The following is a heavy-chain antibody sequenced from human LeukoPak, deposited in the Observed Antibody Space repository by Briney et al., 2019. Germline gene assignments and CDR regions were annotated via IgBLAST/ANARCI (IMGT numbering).Heavy chain of an antibody. V-gene: IGHV4-34*01. CDR3: ARGVGQLADFDY. CDR1: GGSFSGYY. J-gene: IGHJ4*02. D-gene: IGHD6-6*01. Sequence: SETLSLTCAVYGGSFSGYYWSWIRQPPGKGLEWIGEINHSGSTNYNPSLKSRVTISVDTSKNQFSLRLSSVTAADTAVYYCARGVGQLADFDYWGQGTLVTVSS. CDR2: INHSGST.